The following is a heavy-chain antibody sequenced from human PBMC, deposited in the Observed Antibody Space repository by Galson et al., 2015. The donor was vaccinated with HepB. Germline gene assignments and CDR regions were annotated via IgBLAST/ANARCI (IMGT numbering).Heavy chain of an antibody. CDR2: IDWDDDK. J-gene: IGHJ6*02. CDR3: ARSIIEVIPSGYYYYGMDV. V-gene: IGHV2-70*11. CDR1: GFSLSTSGMC. Sequence: PALVKPTQTLTLTCTFSGFSLSTSGMCVSWIRQPPGKAPEWLARIDWDDDKYYSTSLKTRLTISKDTSKNQVVLTMTNMDPVDTATYYCARSIIEVIPSGYYYYGMDVWGQGTTVTVSS. D-gene: IGHD2-2*01.